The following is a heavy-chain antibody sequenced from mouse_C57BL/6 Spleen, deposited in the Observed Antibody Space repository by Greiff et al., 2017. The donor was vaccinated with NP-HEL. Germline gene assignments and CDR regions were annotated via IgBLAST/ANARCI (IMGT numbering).Heavy chain of an antibody. CDR1: GYTFTSYW. CDR2: IDPNSGGT. Sequence: QVQLKQPGAELVKPGASVKLSCKASGYTFTSYWMHWVKQRPGRGLEWIGRIDPNSGGTKYNEKFKSKATLTVDKPSSTAYMQLSSLTSEDSAVYYCARRGIYYGNYVLGYWGQGTTLTVSS. D-gene: IGHD2-1*01. J-gene: IGHJ2*01. V-gene: IGHV1-72*01. CDR3: ARRGIYYGNYVLGY.